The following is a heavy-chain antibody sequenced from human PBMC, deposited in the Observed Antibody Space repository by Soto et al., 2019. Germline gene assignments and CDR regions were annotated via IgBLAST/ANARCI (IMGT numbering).Heavy chain of an antibody. V-gene: IGHV3-33*01. J-gene: IGHJ6*02. CDR1: GFSFSNHG. Sequence: QVQLVESGGNVVQPGRSLRLSCAASGFSFSNHGMHWVRQAPGKGLEWVGHLWAGGNIAYYAYSVKGRFTISSDHSKNTLYLQMNSLGAEDTAVYYCARDAQQLANYGMDVWGQGTTVTVSS. D-gene: IGHD6-13*01. CDR2: LWAGGNIA. CDR3: ARDAQQLANYGMDV.